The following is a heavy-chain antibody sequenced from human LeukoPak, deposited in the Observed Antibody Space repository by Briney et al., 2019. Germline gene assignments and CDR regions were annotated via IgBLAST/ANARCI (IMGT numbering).Heavy chain of an antibody. D-gene: IGHD3-22*01. J-gene: IGHJ3*02. Sequence: GGSLRLSCAASGFTFSDYYMSWIRQAPGKGLEWLSYISSSGSTIYYADSVKGRFTISRDNAKNSLYLQMNSLRAEDTAVYYCARATYYYDGSGYPNAFDIWGQGTMVTVSS. CDR1: GFTFSDYY. V-gene: IGHV3-11*04. CDR2: ISSSGSTI. CDR3: ARATYYYDGSGYPNAFDI.